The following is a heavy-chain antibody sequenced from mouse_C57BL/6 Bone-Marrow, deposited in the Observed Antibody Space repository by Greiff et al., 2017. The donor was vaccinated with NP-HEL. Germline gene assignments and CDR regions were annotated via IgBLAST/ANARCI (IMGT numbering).Heavy chain of an antibody. Sequence: VQLQESGPELVKPGASVKLSCKASGYTFTSYDINWVKQRHGQGLEWIGGIDPGDGSTKYNEKLKGKATLTVDTSSSTAYMELHSLTSEDSAVYFCANYYGSPRVSMDYWGQGTSVTVSS. CDR2: IDPGDGST. CDR3: ANYYGSPRVSMDY. V-gene: IGHV1-85*01. CDR1: GYTFTSYD. D-gene: IGHD1-1*01. J-gene: IGHJ4*01.